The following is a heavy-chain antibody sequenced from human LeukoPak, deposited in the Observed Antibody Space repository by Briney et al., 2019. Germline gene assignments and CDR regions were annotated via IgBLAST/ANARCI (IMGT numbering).Heavy chain of an antibody. J-gene: IGHJ5*02. CDR2: IWYDGSNK. D-gene: IGHD3-3*01. Sequence: GGSLRLSCAASGFTFSSYGMHWVRQAPGKGLEWVAVIWYDGSNKYYADSVKGRFTISRDNSKNTLYLQMNSLRAEDTAVYYCAKDTRDYDFWSGYSSWGQGTLVTVSS. V-gene: IGHV3-30*02. CDR3: AKDTRDYDFWSGYSS. CDR1: GFTFSSYG.